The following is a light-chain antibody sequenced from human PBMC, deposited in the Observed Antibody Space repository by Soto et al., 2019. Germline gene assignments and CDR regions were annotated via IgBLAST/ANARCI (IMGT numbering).Light chain of an antibody. J-gene: IGKJ4*01. Sequence: EIVLTQSPGTLSLSPGERATLSCRASQSVSNNYLAWYQQKPGQAPRLLIYGASNRASGIPDRFSGSASGADFTLSIARLEPEDFAMYYCQQYGSTPLTFGGGTKVDI. CDR3: QQYGSTPLT. CDR1: QSVSNNY. V-gene: IGKV3-20*01. CDR2: GAS.